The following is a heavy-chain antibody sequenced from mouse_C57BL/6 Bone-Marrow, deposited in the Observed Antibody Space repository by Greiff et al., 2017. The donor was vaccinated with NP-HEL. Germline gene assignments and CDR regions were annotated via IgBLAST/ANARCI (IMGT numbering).Heavy chain of an antibody. V-gene: IGHV1-61*01. CDR2: IYPSDSET. J-gene: IGHJ1*03. Sequence: PGQGLEWIGNIYPSDSETHYNQKFKDKATLTVDKSSSTACMQLSSLTSEDSAFYYWASWGHWYFDVWGTGPRSPSPQ. CDR3: ASWGHWYFDV.